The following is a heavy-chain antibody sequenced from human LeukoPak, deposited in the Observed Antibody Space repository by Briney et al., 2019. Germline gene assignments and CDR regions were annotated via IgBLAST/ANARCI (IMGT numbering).Heavy chain of an antibody. CDR2: INHSGST. V-gene: IGHV4-34*01. CDR1: GGSFSGYY. J-gene: IGHJ4*02. Sequence: SETLSLTCAVYGGSFSGYYWSWIRQPPGKGLEWIGEINHSGSTYYNPSLKSRVTISVDTSKNQFSLKLSSVTAADTAVYYCARPQGSGNDPDYWGQGTLVTVSS. D-gene: IGHD1-1*01. CDR3: ARPQGSGNDPDY.